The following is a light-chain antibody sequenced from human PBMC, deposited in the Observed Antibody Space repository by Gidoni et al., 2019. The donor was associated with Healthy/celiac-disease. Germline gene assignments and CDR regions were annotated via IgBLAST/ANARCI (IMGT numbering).Light chain of an antibody. Sequence: IQMTQSPSSLSASVGDRVTITCQASQDISNYLNWYQQKPGKAPKLLIYDASNLETGVPSRFSGSGSGTEFTFTISSLQPEDIATYYCQQYDNLPTFGGGTKVEIK. V-gene: IGKV1-33*01. CDR3: QQYDNLPT. CDR2: DAS. CDR1: QDISNY. J-gene: IGKJ4*01.